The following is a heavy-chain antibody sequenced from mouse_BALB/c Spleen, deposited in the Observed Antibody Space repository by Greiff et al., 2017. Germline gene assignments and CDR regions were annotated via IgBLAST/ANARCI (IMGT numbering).Heavy chain of an antibody. CDR2: IYPYNGGT. V-gene: IGHV1S29*02. CDR1: GYTFTDYN. Sequence: VQLQQSGPELVKPGASVKISCKASGYTFTDYNMHWVKQSHGKSLEWIGYIYPYNGGTGYNQKFKSKATLTVDTSSSTAYMELRSLTSEDSAVYYCAREDCGSIDYWGQGTTLTVSS. J-gene: IGHJ2*01. D-gene: IGHD1-1*01. CDR3: AREDCGSIDY.